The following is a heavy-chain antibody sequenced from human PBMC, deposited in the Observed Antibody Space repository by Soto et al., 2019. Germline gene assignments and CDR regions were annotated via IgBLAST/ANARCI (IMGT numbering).Heavy chain of an antibody. CDR3: AIPGGSSTHYSCYGMDV. V-gene: IGHV1-69*12. CDR1: GGTFSSYA. J-gene: IGHJ6*02. Sequence: QVQLVQSGAEVKKPGSSVKVSCKASGGTFSSYAISWVRQAPGQGLEWMGGIIPIFGTANYAQKFQGRVTITADESTSTASMEVSSLRSEYTAVYYCAIPGGSSTHYSCYGMDVWGQGTTVTVSS. CDR2: IIPIFGTA. D-gene: IGHD6-13*01.